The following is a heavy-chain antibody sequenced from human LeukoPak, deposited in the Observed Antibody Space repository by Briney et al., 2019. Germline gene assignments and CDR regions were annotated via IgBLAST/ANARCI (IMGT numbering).Heavy chain of an antibody. CDR3: ARDGYSGSYYRLYYFFMDV. CDR2: ISGSGDNM. Sequence: GGSLRLSCLASKFTFNNYAMTWVRQAPGKGLEWVSSISGSGDNMDYADPVKGRFTISRDNSENTLYLQMNSLRGEDTAVYYCARDGYSGSYYRLYYFFMDVWGKGTTVTVSS. D-gene: IGHD1-26*01. V-gene: IGHV3-23*01. CDR1: KFTFNNYA. J-gene: IGHJ6*03.